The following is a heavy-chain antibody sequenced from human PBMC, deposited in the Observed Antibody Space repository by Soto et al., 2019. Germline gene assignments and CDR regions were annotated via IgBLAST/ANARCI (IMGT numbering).Heavy chain of an antibody. J-gene: IGHJ4*02. V-gene: IGHV3-30*03. CDR3: AETGPQNRLLRETDS. CDR1: GFTFSYYA. Sequence: QVQLVESGGGVVQPGGSLRLSCAASGFTFSYYAMHWVRQAPGRGLEWVALISSDGTNTYYTESVKGRSTISRSNSKNKLYQQLNNLKPEDTAVYFFAETGPQNRLLRETDSRGQGSLVTVSS. D-gene: IGHD2-15*01. CDR2: ISSDGTNT.